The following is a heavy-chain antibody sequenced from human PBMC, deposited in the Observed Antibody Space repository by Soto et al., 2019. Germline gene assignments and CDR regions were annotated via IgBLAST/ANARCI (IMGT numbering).Heavy chain of an antibody. CDR1: GYSFTIYC. CDR3: ARQGARDDFWSGYYFAPYYYYGMDV. V-gene: IGHV5-51*01. J-gene: IGHJ6*02. D-gene: IGHD3-3*01. CDR2: IYPGDSDT. Sequence: GESLKISCKGSGYSFTIYCIGLVLQMPGKGLEWMWIIYPGDSDTRYSPSFQGQVTISADKSISTAYLQWSSLKASDTAMYYCARQGARDDFWSGYYFAPYYYYGMDVWGQGTTVTVSS.